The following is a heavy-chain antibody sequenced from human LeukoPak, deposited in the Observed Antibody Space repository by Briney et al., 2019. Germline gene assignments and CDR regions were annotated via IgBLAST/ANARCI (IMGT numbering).Heavy chain of an antibody. Sequence: WASVKVSCKVSRYTLTELSMHWVRQAPGKGLEWMGGFDPEDGETIYAQKFQGRVTMTEDTSTDTAYMELSSLRSEDTAVYYCATGVLMVYAMDYWGQGTLVTVSS. CDR3: ATGVLMVYAMDY. J-gene: IGHJ4*02. D-gene: IGHD2-8*01. V-gene: IGHV1-24*01. CDR1: RYTLTELS. CDR2: FDPEDGET.